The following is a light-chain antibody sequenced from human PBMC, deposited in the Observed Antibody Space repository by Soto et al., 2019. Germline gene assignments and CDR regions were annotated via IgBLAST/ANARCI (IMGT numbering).Light chain of an antibody. CDR1: SSDIGGYNY. CDR2: DIT. J-gene: IGLJ1*01. Sequence: QSALTQPASVSGSPGQSITISCTGTSSDIGGYNYVSWYQQQHPGKAPKLFIYDITYRPSGVSSRFSGSKSGNTASLTISGLQAEDEADYYCSSYSSTGTPYVFGTGTKVTVL. V-gene: IGLV2-14*03. CDR3: SSYSSTGTPYV.